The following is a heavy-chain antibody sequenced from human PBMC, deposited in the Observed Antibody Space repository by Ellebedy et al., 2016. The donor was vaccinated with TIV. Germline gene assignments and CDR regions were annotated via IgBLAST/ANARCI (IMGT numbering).Heavy chain of an antibody. V-gene: IGHV4-59*08. CDR3: ARGPLRYFDWVYYYHGMDV. J-gene: IGHJ6*02. Sequence: MPSETLSLTCTVSGGSISTYYWSWIRQPPGQGLEWIGYIYYSGYTEYNPSLKSRVTISLDPSKDQFSLRLSSVTAADTAVYYCARGPLRYFDWVYYYHGMDVWGQGTTVTVSS. D-gene: IGHD3-9*01. CDR1: GGSISTYY. CDR2: IYYSGYT.